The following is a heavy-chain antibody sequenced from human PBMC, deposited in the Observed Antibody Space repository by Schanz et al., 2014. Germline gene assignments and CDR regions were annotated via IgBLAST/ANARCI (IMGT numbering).Heavy chain of an antibody. J-gene: IGHJ6*03. CDR2: ISSGGGST. CDR3: ARVKYCTITRCYRTETEGIYYMDV. CDR1: GFSFTTYA. Sequence: EVQLLESGGGWVQPGGSLRLSCASSGFSFTTYAMSWVRQAPGKGLEWVSSISSGGGSTYYADSVKGRFTISRDNSKNTLYLQMKSLRAEDTAVYYCARVKYCTITRCYRTETEGIYYMDVWGKGTTDTVSS. V-gene: IGHV3-23*01. D-gene: IGHD2-2*01.